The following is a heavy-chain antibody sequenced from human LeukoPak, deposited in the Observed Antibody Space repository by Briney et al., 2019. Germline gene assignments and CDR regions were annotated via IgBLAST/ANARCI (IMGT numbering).Heavy chain of an antibody. D-gene: IGHD3-22*01. J-gene: IGHJ4*02. CDR1: GFSFRRYG. V-gene: IGHV3-33*01. CDR2: IWTDGINK. Sequence: GGSLRLSCAASGFSFRRYGMHWVRQTPGKGLEWVATIWTDGINKFYADSVKGRFTISRDESKNTLYLQMNSLRAEDTAVYSCTRDPQGRGYAFDYWGQGTLVTVSS. CDR3: TRDPQGRGYAFDY.